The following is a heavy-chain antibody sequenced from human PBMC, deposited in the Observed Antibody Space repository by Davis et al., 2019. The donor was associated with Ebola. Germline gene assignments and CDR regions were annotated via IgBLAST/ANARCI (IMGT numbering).Heavy chain of an antibody. CDR2: IYPGDSDP. Sequence: GESLKISCKGSGYSFTSYWIGWVRQMPGKGLEWMVIIYPGDSDPRYSPSFQGQVTISADKSISTAYLQWSSLKASDTAMYYCARRLEQWLVSDAFDIWGQGTMVTVSS. CDR3: ARRLEQWLVSDAFDI. CDR1: GYSFTSYW. J-gene: IGHJ3*02. V-gene: IGHV5-51*01. D-gene: IGHD6-19*01.